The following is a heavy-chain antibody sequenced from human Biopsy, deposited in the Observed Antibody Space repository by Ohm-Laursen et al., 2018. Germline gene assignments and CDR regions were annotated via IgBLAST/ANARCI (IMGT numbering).Heavy chain of an antibody. J-gene: IGHJ4*02. CDR2: ISGSSNT. D-gene: IGHD5-12*01. CDR1: GASITSYY. Sequence: GTLSLTCAVSGASITSYYWSWIRQPAGKGLEWIGYISGSSNTNYNPSLKSRVTISVDTSKNQFSLKLSSVTAADTAVYYCARLGSGDYFPTFFDFWGQGALVTVSS. V-gene: IGHV4-4*07. CDR3: ARLGSGDYFPTFFDF.